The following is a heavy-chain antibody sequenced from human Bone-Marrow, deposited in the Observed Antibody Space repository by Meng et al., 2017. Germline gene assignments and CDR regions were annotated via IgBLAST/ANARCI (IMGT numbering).Heavy chain of an antibody. CDR3: ARGTRPLLFQH. Sequence: GKIETWGAGCSKPQDRLSLSCAVYGWSFSGYYWCGIRQTPGKGLEWIGEINHSGSTNYNQSLKSRVTISVETSKNQFSRKLSSVTAADTAVYYCARGTRPLLFQHWGQGTLVTVSS. J-gene: IGHJ1*01. CDR2: INHSGST. CDR1: GWSFSGYY. D-gene: IGHD1-1*01. V-gene: IGHV4-34*01.